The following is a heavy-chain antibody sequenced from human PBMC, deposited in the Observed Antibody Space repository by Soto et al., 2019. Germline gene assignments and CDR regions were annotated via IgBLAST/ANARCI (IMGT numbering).Heavy chain of an antibody. CDR2: ISGSGGST. D-gene: IGHD2-8*01. Sequence: EVQLLESGGGLVQPGGSLRLSCAASGFTFSSYAMSWVRQAPGKGLEWVSAISGSGGSTYYADSVKGRFTISRDNSKNTRDLQMNSLRAEDTAVYYCAKDGLGYCTNGVCADAFDIWGQGTMVTVSS. J-gene: IGHJ3*02. CDR3: AKDGLGYCTNGVCADAFDI. CDR1: GFTFSSYA. V-gene: IGHV3-23*01.